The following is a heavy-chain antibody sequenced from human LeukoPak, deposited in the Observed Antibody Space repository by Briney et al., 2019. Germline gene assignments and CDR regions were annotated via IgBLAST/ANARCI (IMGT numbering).Heavy chain of an antibody. D-gene: IGHD3-22*01. CDR1: GFTFSGYS. V-gene: IGHV3-21*01. J-gene: IGHJ5*02. CDR3: ARVSYYDTSDYYGCFHP. Sequence: GGSLRLLYAATGFTFSGYSMNCVRQAPGKGLEWVSSISTGSSGSYIFYADSVRGRFTISRDNAKNSLYLQMLSLRAEDTAIYYCARVSYYDTSDYYGCFHPWGRGTLVTVSS. CDR2: ISTGSSGSYI.